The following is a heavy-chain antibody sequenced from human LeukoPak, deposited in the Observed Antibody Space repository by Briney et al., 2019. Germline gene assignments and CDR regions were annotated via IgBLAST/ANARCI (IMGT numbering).Heavy chain of an antibody. V-gene: IGHV3-23*01. J-gene: IGHJ4*01. Sequence: GGSLRLCCAGSGFIFSNYAMSWVRQAPGQGLEWVSTISNSGDATFYADAVKGRFTISRDNSKNTLYLQMYSLRAEDTAIYYCAKAPPYAKYFDYWGQGTLLTVSS. CDR3: AKAPPYAKYFDY. CDR2: ISNSGDAT. CDR1: GFIFSNYA.